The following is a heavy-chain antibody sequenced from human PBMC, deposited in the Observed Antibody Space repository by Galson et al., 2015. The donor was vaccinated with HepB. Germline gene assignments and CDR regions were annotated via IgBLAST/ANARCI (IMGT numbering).Heavy chain of an antibody. CDR1: GFTFSSYG. V-gene: IGHV3-30*02. D-gene: IGHD2-2*01. CDR2: IRYDGSNK. J-gene: IGHJ4*02. CDR3: AKDRRYCSSTSCHSLDY. Sequence: SLRLSCAASGFTFSSYGMHWVRQAPGKGLEWVAFIRYDGSNKYYADSVKGRFTISRDNSKNTLYLQMNSLRAEDTAVYYCAKDRRYCSSTSCHSLDYWGQGTLVTVSS.